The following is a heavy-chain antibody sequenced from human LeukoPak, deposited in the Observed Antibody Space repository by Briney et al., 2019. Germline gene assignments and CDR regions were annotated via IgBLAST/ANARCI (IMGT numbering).Heavy chain of an antibody. D-gene: IGHD1-26*01. V-gene: IGHV4-30-4*08. CDR2: IYYSGST. CDR3: ARGSIVGATLEFDP. J-gene: IGHJ5*02. Sequence: PSETLSLTCTVSGGSISSGDYYWSWLRQPPGTGLEWIGYIYYSGSTYYNPSLKSRVTISVDTSKNQFSLKLSSVTAADTAVYYCARGSIVGATLEFDPWGQGTLVTVSS. CDR1: GGSISSGDYY.